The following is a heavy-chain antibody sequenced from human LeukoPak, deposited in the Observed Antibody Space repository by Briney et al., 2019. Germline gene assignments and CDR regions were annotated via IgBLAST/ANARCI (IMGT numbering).Heavy chain of an antibody. CDR2: ISSDGGTT. D-gene: IGHD1-1*01. J-gene: IGHJ4*02. V-gene: IGHV3-64*01. CDR1: GFTFGSYS. CDR3: AREGQAGSIDY. Sequence: GGSLRLSCAASGFTFGSYSMHWVRQAPGKGLECVSAISSDGGTTYYANSVQGRFTISRDNSKNTLYLQMGSLRPEDMAVYYCAREGQAGSIDYWGQGTLVTVSS.